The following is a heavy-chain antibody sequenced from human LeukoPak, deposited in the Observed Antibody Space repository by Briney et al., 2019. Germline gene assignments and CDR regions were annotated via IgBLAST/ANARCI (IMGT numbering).Heavy chain of an antibody. CDR3: ARAGWFGEFYGPLDY. J-gene: IGHJ4*02. CDR2: INHSGST. V-gene: IGHV4-39*07. CDR1: GGSISSSSYY. Sequence: SETLSLTCTVSGGSISSSSYYWGWIRQPPGKGLEWIGEINHSGSTNYNPSLKSRVTISVDTSKNQFSLKLRSVTAADTAVYYCARAGWFGEFYGPLDYWGQGSLFTVSS. D-gene: IGHD3-10*01.